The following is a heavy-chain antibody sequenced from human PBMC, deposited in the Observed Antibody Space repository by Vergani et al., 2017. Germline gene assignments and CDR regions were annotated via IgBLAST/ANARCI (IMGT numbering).Heavy chain of an antibody. V-gene: IGHV1-2*02. CDR2: INPNSGGT. Sequence: QVQLVQSGAEVKKPGASVKVSCKASGYTFTGYYMHWVRQAPGQGLEWMGWINPNSGGTNYAPKFQGRVTMTRDTSISTAYMELSRLRSDDTAVYYCARSIAADRPDAFDIWGQGTMVTVSS. D-gene: IGHD6-13*01. CDR1: GYTFTGYY. CDR3: ARSIAADRPDAFDI. J-gene: IGHJ3*02.